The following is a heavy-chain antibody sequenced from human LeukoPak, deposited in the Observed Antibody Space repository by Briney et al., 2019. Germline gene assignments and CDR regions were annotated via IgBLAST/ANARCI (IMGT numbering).Heavy chain of an antibody. Sequence: SSETLSLTCTVSGGSIGSANYYWSWIRQPAGKGLEWIGRIYTSGSTNYNPSLKSRVTISVDTSKNQFSLKLNSVTAADTAVYYCARDTKNWGQGTLVTVSS. D-gene: IGHD1-1*01. CDR1: GGSIGSANYY. J-gene: IGHJ4*02. CDR3: ARDTKN. V-gene: IGHV4-61*02. CDR2: IYTSGST.